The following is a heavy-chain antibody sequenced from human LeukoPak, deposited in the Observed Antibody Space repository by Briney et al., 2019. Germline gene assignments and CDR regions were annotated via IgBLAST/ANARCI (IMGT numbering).Heavy chain of an antibody. V-gene: IGHV1-2*02. J-gene: IGHJ4*02. CDR3: ARVGFCSGGTRPYYFDC. CDR1: GYTFTGYY. CDR2: INPNNGGT. D-gene: IGHD2-15*01. Sequence: GASVKVSCKASGYTFTGYYMHWVRQAPGQGLEWMGWINPNNGGTKYAQKFQGRVTMTRDTSISTAYMELSSLTSDDTALYYCARVGFCSGGTRPYYFDCWGQGTQVTVSS.